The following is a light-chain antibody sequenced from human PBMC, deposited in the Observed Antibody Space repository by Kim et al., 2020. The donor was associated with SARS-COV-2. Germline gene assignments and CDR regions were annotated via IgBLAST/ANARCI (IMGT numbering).Light chain of an antibody. V-gene: IGKV3-11*01. CDR3: QHRRNWPYT. CDR2: DAS. J-gene: IGKJ2*01. Sequence: EIVLTQSPATLSLYPGERATLSCRASQRVSSYLAWYQQKPGQTPRLLIYDASNRATGIPARFSGSGSGTDFTLTISSLEPEDFAVYYCQHRRNWPYTFGQGTKLEI. CDR1: QRVSSY.